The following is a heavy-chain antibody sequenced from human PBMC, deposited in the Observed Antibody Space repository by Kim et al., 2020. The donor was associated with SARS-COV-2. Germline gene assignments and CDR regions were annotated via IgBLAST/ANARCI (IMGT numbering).Heavy chain of an antibody. V-gene: IGHV1-3*01. J-gene: IGHJ6*03. CDR3: ARDGHITIFGGRLHYYFYMDV. Sequence: ASVKVSCKASGYTFTSYAMHWVRQAPGQRLEWMGWINAGNGNTKYSQKFQGRVTITRDTSASTAYMELSSLRSDDTAVYYCARDGHITIFGGRLHYYFYMDVRGKGSPVPVSS. CDR2: INAGNGNT. CDR1: GYTFTSYA. D-gene: IGHD3-3*01.